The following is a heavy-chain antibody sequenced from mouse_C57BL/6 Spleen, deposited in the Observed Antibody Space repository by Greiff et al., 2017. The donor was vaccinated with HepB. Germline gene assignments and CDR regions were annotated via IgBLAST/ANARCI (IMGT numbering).Heavy chain of an antibody. CDR2: IRNKANGYTT. V-gene: IGHV7-3*01. Sequence: EVQGVESGGGLVQPGGSLSLSCAASGFTFTDYYMSWVRQPPGKALEWLGFIRNKANGYTTEYSASVKGRFTISRDNSQSILYLQMNALRAEDSATYYCARYDDYLYYAMDYWGQGTSVTVSS. J-gene: IGHJ4*01. CDR3: ARYDDYLYYAMDY. D-gene: IGHD2-4*01. CDR1: GFTFTDYY.